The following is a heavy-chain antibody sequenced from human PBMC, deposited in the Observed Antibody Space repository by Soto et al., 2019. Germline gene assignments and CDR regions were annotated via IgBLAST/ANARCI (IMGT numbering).Heavy chain of an antibody. CDR2: IIPIFGTA. CDR3: ARVPKYGSGSYYNAYYYYYGMDV. V-gene: IGHV1-69*13. Sequence: ASVKVSCKASGGTFSSYAISWVRQAPGQGLEWMGGIIPIFGTANYAQKFQGRVTITADESTSTAYMELSSLRSEDTAVYYCARVPKYGSGSYYNAYYYYYGMDVWGQGTTVTVSS. J-gene: IGHJ6*02. CDR1: GGTFSSYA. D-gene: IGHD3-10*01.